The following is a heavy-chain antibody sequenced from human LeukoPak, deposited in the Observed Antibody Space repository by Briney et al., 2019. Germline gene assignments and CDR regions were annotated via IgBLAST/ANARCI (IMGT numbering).Heavy chain of an antibody. CDR1: GGSISSYY. CDR3: AASGYSAYRGDY. D-gene: IGHD5-12*01. Sequence: SSETLSLTCTVSGGSISSYYWSWIRQAPGKGLEWIGYIIYRGRTNYNPSLKSRVTISVDTSKNQFSLKLSSVTAADTAVYYCAASGYSAYRGDYWGQGTLVTVSS. CDR2: IIYRGRT. J-gene: IGHJ4*02. V-gene: IGHV4-59*01.